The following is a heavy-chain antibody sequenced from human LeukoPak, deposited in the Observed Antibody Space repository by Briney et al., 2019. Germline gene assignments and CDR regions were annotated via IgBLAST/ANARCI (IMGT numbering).Heavy chain of an antibody. CDR2: IYYSGST. V-gene: IGHV4-39*01. J-gene: IGHJ1*01. CDR1: GGSISSSSYY. Sequence: SETLSLTCSVSGGSISSSSYYWGWIRQAPGRALEWIANIYYSGSTYYSPSRKSRVTISVDTSKNQFSLKLNSVTAADTAVYYCARQFYESRSPHAKYFQQWGQGTLVTVSS. D-gene: IGHD3-22*01. CDR3: ARQFYESRSPHAKYFQQ.